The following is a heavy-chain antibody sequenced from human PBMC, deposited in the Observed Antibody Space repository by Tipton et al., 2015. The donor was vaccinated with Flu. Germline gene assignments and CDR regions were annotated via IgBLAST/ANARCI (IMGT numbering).Heavy chain of an antibody. CDR1: GITSNSYW. CDR3: VRAIAAAGSR. Sequence: GSLRLSCAASGITSNSYWMSWVRQAPGKGLEWVANIKDDGSEKYYVDSLKGRFIISRDDAKNSLYLQMNSLRVEDTAVYYCVRAIAAAGSRWGQGTLVTVSS. CDR2: IKDDGSEK. V-gene: IGHV3-7*01. D-gene: IGHD6-13*01. J-gene: IGHJ4*02.